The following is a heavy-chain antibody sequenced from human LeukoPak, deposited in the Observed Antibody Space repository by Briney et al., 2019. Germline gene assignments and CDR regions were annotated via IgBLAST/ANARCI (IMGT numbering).Heavy chain of an antibody. Sequence: GGSLRLSCAASGFTFSSYSMNWVRQAPGKGLEWVSLISSDSSYIYYADSVKGRFTISRDNARNSLYLQMNSLKTEDTAVYYCTSKDIVVVPAYLGMSAVGGYWFDPWGQGTLVTVSS. D-gene: IGHD2-2*01. V-gene: IGHV3-21*03. J-gene: IGHJ5*02. CDR1: GFTFSSYS. CDR3: TSKDIVVVPAYLGMSAVGGYWFDP. CDR2: ISSDSSYI.